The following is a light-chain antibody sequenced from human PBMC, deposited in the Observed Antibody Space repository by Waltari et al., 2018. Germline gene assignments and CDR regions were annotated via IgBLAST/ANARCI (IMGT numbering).Light chain of an antibody. CDR3: QQSGNPPLT. CDR1: HTVTGDY. CDR2: RSS. Sequence: VLTQSPGILSLPPGDSATLSCRASHTVTGDYLAWFQQRPGQAPRLLIYRSSTRASGIPDRFRCEGSGTGFSLTISRLEPEDSAVYFCQQSGNPPLTFGGGTKLEI. J-gene: IGKJ4*01. V-gene: IGKV3-20*01.